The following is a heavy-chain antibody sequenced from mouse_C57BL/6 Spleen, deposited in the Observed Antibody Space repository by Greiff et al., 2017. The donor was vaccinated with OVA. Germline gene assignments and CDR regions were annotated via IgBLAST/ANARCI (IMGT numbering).Heavy chain of an antibody. CDR1: GYAFTNYL. D-gene: IGHD2-3*01. Sequence: QLQQSGAELVRPGTSVKVSCKASGYAFTNYLIEWVKQRPGQGLEWIGVINPGSGGTNYNEKFKGKATLTADKSSSTAYMQLSSLTSEDSAVYFCARAGYSSWFAYWGQGTLVTVSA. V-gene: IGHV1-54*01. J-gene: IGHJ3*01. CDR3: ARAGYSSWFAY. CDR2: INPGSGGT.